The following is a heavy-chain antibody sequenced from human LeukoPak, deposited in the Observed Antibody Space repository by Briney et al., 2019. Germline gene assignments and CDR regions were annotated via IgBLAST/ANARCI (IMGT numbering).Heavy chain of an antibody. D-gene: IGHD6-19*01. Sequence: PWGSLRLSCAASGFTFSSYGTHWDRQAPGKGLEWVAVIWYDGSNKYYADSVKGRFTISRDNSKNTLYLQMNSLRAEDTAVYYCAKDASPVSYSSGWYPPFDYWGQGTLVTVSS. CDR1: GFTFSSYG. CDR2: IWYDGSNK. CDR3: AKDASPVSYSSGWYPPFDY. J-gene: IGHJ4*02. V-gene: IGHV3-33*06.